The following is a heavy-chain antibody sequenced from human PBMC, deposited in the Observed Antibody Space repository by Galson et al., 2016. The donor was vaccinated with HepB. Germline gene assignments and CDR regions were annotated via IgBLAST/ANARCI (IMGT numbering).Heavy chain of an antibody. Sequence: SLRLSCAGSGFTFSSFGLHWVRQAPGKGLDWVAVISHNENYKYYADSVKGRFTISRDNSKTTVYLQMNSLRAEDTAVYYCAKDPSRLLEAGRLDSWGQGTRGTVSS. CDR3: AKDPSRLLEAGRLDS. J-gene: IGHJ4*02. CDR1: GFTFSSFG. D-gene: IGHD6-19*01. CDR2: ISHNENYK. V-gene: IGHV3-30*18.